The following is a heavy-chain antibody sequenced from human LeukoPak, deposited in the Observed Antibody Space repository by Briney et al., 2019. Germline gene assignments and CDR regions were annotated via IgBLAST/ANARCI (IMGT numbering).Heavy chain of an antibody. Sequence: GGSLRLSCAASGFTFSSYGVHWVRQAPGKGLEWVAVISYGGSNKYYADSVKGRFTISRDNSKNTLYLQMSSLRAEDTAVYYCAKDSIVVVVELDYWGQGTLVTVSS. J-gene: IGHJ4*02. CDR2: ISYGGSNK. CDR1: GFTFSSYG. D-gene: IGHD2-15*01. CDR3: AKDSIVVVVELDY. V-gene: IGHV3-30*18.